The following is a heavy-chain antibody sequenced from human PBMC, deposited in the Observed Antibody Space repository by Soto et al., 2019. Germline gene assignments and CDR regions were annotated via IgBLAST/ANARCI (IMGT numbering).Heavy chain of an antibody. V-gene: IGHV4-30-2*01. CDR2: IYHSGST. CDR1: GGSISSGGYS. J-gene: IGHJ5*02. CDR3: ARGGYSSSWYLTYFDP. D-gene: IGHD6-13*01. Sequence: SETLSLTCTVSGGSISSGGYSRSWIRQPPGKGLEWIGYIYHSGSTYYNPSLKSRVTISVDTSKNQFSLKPSSVTAADTAVYYCARGGYSSSWYLTYFDPWGQGTLVTVSS.